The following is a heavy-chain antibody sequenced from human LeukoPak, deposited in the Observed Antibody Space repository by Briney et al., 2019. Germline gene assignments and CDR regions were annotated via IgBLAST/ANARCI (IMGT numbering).Heavy chain of an antibody. V-gene: IGHV3-23*01. D-gene: IGHD2-15*01. Sequence: PGRSLRLSCAASGFPFSNYAMNWVRQAPGKGLEWVSAICGSSGSTYYADSVKGRFTISRDNSKNTLYLQMNSLRAEDTAVYYCAKGSGGSCYSSVDCWGQGTLVTVSS. CDR2: ICGSSGST. CDR3: AKGSGGSCYSSVDC. J-gene: IGHJ4*02. CDR1: GFPFSNYA.